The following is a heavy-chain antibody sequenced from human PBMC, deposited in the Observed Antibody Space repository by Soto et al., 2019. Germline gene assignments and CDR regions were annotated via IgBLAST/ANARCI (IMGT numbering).Heavy chain of an antibody. J-gene: IGHJ6*02. V-gene: IGHV3-48*02. CDR3: AREGYCSSTSCLLYYYYGMDV. D-gene: IGHD2-2*01. Sequence: GGSLRLSCAASGFTFSSYSMNWVRQAPGKGLEWVSYISSSSSTIYYADSVKGRFTISRDNAKNSLYLQMNSLRDEDTAVYYCAREGYCSSTSCLLYYYYGMDVWRQGTTVTVSS. CDR1: GFTFSSYS. CDR2: ISSSSSTI.